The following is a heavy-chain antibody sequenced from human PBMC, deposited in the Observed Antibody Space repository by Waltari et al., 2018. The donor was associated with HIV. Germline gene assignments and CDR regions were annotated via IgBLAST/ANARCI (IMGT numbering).Heavy chain of an antibody. D-gene: IGHD2-2*01. CDR1: GYTFTGYY. Sequence: QLQLVQSGAEVRKPGASVQVSCKASGYTFTGYYMHWVRQAPGQGLEWMGWINPDSGGTNDAQKFQGRVTMTRDMSISTAYMELSRLRSDDTAVYYCARDRQYQYYYGMDVWGQGTTVTVSS. CDR2: INPDSGGT. J-gene: IGHJ6*02. V-gene: IGHV1-2*02. CDR3: ARDRQYQYYYGMDV.